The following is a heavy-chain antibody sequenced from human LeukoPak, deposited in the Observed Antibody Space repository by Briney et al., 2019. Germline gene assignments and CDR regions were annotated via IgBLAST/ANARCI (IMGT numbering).Heavy chain of an antibody. CDR2: IRYDGSNK. J-gene: IGHJ6*04. CDR1: GFTFSSYA. CDR3: FVYNPREDV. D-gene: IGHD1-14*01. Sequence: GGSLRLSCAASGFTFSSYAMHWVRQAPGKGLEWVAFIRYDGSNKYYADSVKGRFTISRDNPKNTLYLQMNSLRAEDTAVYYCFVYNPREDVWGKGTTVTISS. V-gene: IGHV3-30*02.